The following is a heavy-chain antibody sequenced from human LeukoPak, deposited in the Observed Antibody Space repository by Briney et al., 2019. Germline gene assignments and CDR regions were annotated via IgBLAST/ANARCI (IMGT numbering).Heavy chain of an antibody. V-gene: IGHV3-9*01. J-gene: IGHJ4*02. Sequence: GRSLRLSCAASGFTFDDYAMHWVRQAPGKGLEWVSGISWNSGSIGYADSVKGRFTISRDNAKNSLYLQMNGLRAEDTALYYCAKSSSSGYSAFDYWGQGTLVTVSS. D-gene: IGHD3-22*01. CDR3: AKSSSSGYSAFDY. CDR1: GFTFDDYA. CDR2: ISWNSGSI.